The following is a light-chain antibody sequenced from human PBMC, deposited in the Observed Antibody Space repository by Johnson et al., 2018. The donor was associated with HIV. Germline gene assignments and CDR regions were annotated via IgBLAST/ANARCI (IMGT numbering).Light chain of an antibody. CDR1: SSNIGSHY. V-gene: IGLV1-51*01. Sequence: VLTQPPSVSAAPGQNVTISCSGSSSNIGSHYVSWSQQVPGTAPRLVIYDTIKRHSGIPDRFSGSKSGTSATLGITGLQTGDAADYYCGTWASSLRTGFFGTGTKVTVL. J-gene: IGLJ1*01. CDR2: DTI. CDR3: GTWASSLRTGF.